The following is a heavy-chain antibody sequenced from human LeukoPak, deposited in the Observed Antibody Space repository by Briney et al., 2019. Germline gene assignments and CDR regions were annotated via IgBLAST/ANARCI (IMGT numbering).Heavy chain of an antibody. J-gene: IGHJ4*02. Sequence: GASVKVSCKVSGYTLTELSMHWVRQAPGKGLEWMRGFDPEDGETIYAQKFQGRVTMTEDTSTDTAYMELSSLRSEDTAVYYCATAARGYSGYEVHYWGQGTLVTVSS. CDR2: FDPEDGET. CDR1: GYTLTELS. V-gene: IGHV1-24*01. D-gene: IGHD5-12*01. CDR3: ATAARGYSGYEVHY.